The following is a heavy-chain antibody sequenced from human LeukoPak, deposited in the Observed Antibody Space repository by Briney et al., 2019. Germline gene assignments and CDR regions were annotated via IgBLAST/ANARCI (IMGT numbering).Heavy chain of an antibody. CDR1: GGSISSYY. J-gene: IGHJ3*02. Sequence: PSETLSLTCTVSGGSISSYYWSWIRQPPGKGLEWIGYIYYSGSTNYNPSLKSRVTISVDTSKNQFSLKLSSVTAADTAVYYCAGEQRWLHHSDAFDIWGQGTMVTVSS. D-gene: IGHD5-24*01. V-gene: IGHV4-59*01. CDR3: AGEQRWLHHSDAFDI. CDR2: IYYSGST.